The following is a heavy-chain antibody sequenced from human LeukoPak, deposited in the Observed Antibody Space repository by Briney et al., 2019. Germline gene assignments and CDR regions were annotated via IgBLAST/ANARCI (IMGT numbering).Heavy chain of an antibody. V-gene: IGHV3-33*01. CDR1: GFTFSSYG. CDR2: IWYDGSNK. Sequence: GGSLRLSCAASGFTFSSYGMHWVRQAPGKGLEWVAVIWYDGSNKYYADSVKGRFTISRDNSKNTLYLQMNSLRAEDTAVYYCARDSHPITMVRGAHYYYGMDVWGQGTTVTVSS. CDR3: ARDSHPITMVRGAHYYYGMDV. D-gene: IGHD3-10*01. J-gene: IGHJ6*02.